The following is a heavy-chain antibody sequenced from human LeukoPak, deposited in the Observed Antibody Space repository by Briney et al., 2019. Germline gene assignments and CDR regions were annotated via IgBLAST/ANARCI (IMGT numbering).Heavy chain of an antibody. V-gene: IGHV4-34*01. CDR2: INHSGST. J-gene: IGHJ6*03. CDR1: GGSFSGYY. CDR3: ATTSAFQYYYYYMDV. D-gene: IGHD1-1*01. Sequence: SETLSLTCAVYGGSFSGYYWSWIRQPPGKGLEWIGEINHSGSTNYNPSLKSRVTISVDTSKNQFSLKLSSVTAADTAVYYCATTSAFQYYYYYMDVWGKGTTVIVSS.